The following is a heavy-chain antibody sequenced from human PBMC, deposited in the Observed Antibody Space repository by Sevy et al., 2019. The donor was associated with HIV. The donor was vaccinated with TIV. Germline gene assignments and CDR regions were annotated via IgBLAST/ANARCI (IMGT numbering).Heavy chain of an antibody. D-gene: IGHD2-21*01. Sequence: GGSLRLSCTTSGFTFGDYAMNWVRQAPGKGLEWVAFLKSKADGGTVDHAASVKGRFTISRDDSKSIAYLQMNDLTTEDTGVYYCTGWKGLRSIFDYWGQGALVTVSS. V-gene: IGHV3-49*04. CDR2: LKSKADGGTV. CDR3: TGWKGLRSIFDY. J-gene: IGHJ4*02. CDR1: GFTFGDYA.